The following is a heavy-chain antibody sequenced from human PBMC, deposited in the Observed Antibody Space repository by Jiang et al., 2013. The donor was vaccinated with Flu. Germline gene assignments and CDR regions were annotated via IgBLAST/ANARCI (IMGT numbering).Heavy chain of an antibody. J-gene: IGHJ2*01. CDR3: ARGADYGVHWYFDL. CDR1: GGSISSGDYY. V-gene: IGHV4-30-4*01. D-gene: IGHD4-17*01. Sequence: GLVKPSETLSLTCTVSGGSISSGDYYWSWIRQPPGKGLEWIGYIYYSGSTYYNPSLKSRVTISVDTSKNQFSLKLSSVTAADTAVYYCARGADYGVHWYFDLWGRGTLVTVSS. CDR2: IYYSGST.